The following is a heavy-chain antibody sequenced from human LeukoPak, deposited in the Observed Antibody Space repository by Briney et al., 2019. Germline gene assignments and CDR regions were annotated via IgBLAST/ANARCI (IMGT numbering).Heavy chain of an antibody. J-gene: IGHJ4*02. D-gene: IGHD6-13*01. V-gene: IGHV4-38-2*01. CDR3: ARNLVYSSLDS. CDR2: INHSGST. CDR1: YYSISSGYY. Sequence: SETLSLTCAVSYYSISSGYYWGWIRQPPGKGLEWIGSINHSGSTYYNPSLKSRATISVDTSKNQFSLKVRSVTAADTAVYYCARNLVYSSLDSWGQGTLVTVSS.